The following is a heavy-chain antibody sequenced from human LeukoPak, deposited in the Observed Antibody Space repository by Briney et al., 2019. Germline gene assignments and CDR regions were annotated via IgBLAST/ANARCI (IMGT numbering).Heavy chain of an antibody. Sequence: SETLSLTCTGSGGSISSTSYYWRWIRQPPGKGLEWIGYIYHTGSTSYNPSLKSRVTISVDTSKNQFSLKLRSVTAADTAVYYCARVGFGNTPHPIDYWGQGTLVTVSS. J-gene: IGHJ4*02. CDR2: IYHTGST. D-gene: IGHD4-23*01. CDR3: ARVGFGNTPHPIDY. V-gene: IGHV4-61*01. CDR1: GGSISSTSYY.